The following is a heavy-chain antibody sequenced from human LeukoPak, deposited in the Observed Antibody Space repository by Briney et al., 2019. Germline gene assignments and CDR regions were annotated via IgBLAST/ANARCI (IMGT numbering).Heavy chain of an antibody. CDR1: GFTFRSYS. CDR2: ISSSSSPTTI. J-gene: IGHJ5*02. CDR3: ASSPYDILTGSPRGFDP. Sequence: GGSLRLSCAASGFTFRSYSMHWVRQAPGKGLEWVSYISSSSSPTTISYANSVKGRFAISRDNSKNTLYLQMNSLRAEDTAVYYCASSPYDILTGSPRGFDPWGQGTLVTVSS. V-gene: IGHV3-48*01. D-gene: IGHD3-9*01.